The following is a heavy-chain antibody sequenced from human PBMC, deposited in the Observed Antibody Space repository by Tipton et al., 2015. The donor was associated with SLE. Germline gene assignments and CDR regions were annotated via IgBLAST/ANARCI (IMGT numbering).Heavy chain of an antibody. CDR3: ARHFSGSYSFDY. CDR2: MSQTGIT. CDR1: GYSLTNGYY. D-gene: IGHD1-26*01. J-gene: IGHJ4*02. Sequence: TLSLTCVVSGYSLTNGYYWGWIRQPPGKGREWIGSMSQTGITDYNPTLMSRVTISGDTSKNQFFLKLSSVTAADTALYYCARHFSGSYSFDYWGQGKLVTVSS. V-gene: IGHV4-38-2*01.